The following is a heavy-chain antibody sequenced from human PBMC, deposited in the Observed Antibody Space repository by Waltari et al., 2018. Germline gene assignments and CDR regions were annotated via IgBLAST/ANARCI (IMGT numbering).Heavy chain of an antibody. V-gene: IGHV1-2*02. Sequence: QLQLVQSGAEVKKPGASVKVTCKASGYTFTGTYMHWVRHAPGQGLEWMGWINPNSGGTNYAQKFQGRVTMTRDTSISTAYMELSRLRSDDTAVYYCARDSSGYYYYWFDPWGQGTLVTVSS. D-gene: IGHD3-22*01. CDR3: ARDSSGYYYYWFDP. CDR2: INPNSGGT. J-gene: IGHJ5*02. CDR1: GYTFTGTY.